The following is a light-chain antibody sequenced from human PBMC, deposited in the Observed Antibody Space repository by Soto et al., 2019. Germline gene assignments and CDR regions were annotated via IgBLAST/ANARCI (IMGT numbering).Light chain of an antibody. J-gene: IGKJ1*01. CDR1: QSISSW. V-gene: IGKV1-5*03. CDR3: QQYNSFSWT. Sequence: DIQMTQSPSTLSASVGDRVTITCRASQSISSWLAWYQQKSEKAPKLLIYKASSLEGGVPSRFSGSGSGTEFTLTISSLQPDDFATYYCQQYNSFSWTFGQGTKVEIK. CDR2: KAS.